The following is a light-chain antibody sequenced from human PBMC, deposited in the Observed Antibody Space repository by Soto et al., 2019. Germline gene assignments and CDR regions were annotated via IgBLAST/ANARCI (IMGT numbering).Light chain of an antibody. CDR1: GSNIGRNT. V-gene: IGLV1-44*01. Sequence: QSVLAQPPSASGAPGQRVTISCSGSGSNIGRNTVNWYQQLPETAPKLLMYRDDQRPSGVPDRISGSRSGTSASLAISWLKSEDEADYYCATWDDRLNGYVFGSGTKVTVL. CDR2: RDD. J-gene: IGLJ1*01. CDR3: ATWDDRLNGYV.